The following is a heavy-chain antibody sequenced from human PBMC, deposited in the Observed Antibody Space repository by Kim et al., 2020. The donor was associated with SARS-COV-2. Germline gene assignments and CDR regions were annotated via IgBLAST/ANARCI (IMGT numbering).Heavy chain of an antibody. D-gene: IGHD5-12*01. V-gene: IGHV1-2*02. CDR1: GYTFTGYY. J-gene: IGHJ6*02. Sequence: ASVKVSCKASGYTFTGYYMHWVRQAPGQGLEWMGWINPNSGGTNYAQKFQGRVTMTRDTSISTAYMELSRLRSDDTAVYYCAGRRLKNYYYYYGMDVWGQGTTVTVSS. CDR3: AGRRLKNYYYYYGMDV. CDR2: INPNSGGT.